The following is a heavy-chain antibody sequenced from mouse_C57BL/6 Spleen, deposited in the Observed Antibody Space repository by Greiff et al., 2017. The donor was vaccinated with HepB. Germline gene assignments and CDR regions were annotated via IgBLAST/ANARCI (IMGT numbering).Heavy chain of an antibody. CDR3: ARHVDGSSYGY. CDR1: GFTFSSYG. V-gene: IGHV5-6*01. J-gene: IGHJ2*01. Sequence: EVKLMESGGDLVKPGGSLKLSCAASGFTFSSYGMSWVRQTPDKRLEWVATISSGGSYTYYPDSVKGRFTISRDNAKNTLYLQMSSLKSEDTAMYYCARHVDGSSYGYWGQGTTLTVSS. CDR2: ISSGGSYT. D-gene: IGHD1-1*01.